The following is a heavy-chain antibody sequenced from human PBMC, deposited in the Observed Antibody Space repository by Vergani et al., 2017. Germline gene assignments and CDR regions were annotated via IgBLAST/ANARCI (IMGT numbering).Heavy chain of an antibody. V-gene: IGHV3-23*01. D-gene: IGHD1-26*01. CDR1: GFTFSTYA. J-gene: IGHJ4*02. CDR2: LPGGGVST. Sequence: EVQLLESGGSLKQPGGSVRLSCAASGFTFSTYAMHWVRQAPGKGLEWVSALPGGGVSTYYAYSFKGRFIISRDNSRATLYLQMYSLRPEDTATYYCVKDAGSYENFFDSWGQGTLVTVSS. CDR3: VKDAGSYENFFDS.